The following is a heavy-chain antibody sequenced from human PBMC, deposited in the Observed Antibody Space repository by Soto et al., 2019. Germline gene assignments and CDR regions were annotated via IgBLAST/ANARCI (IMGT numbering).Heavy chain of an antibody. CDR1: GGSIRSRDYY. CDR3: ARGPTSRLGMDV. V-gene: IGHV4-30-4*01. D-gene: IGHD6-25*01. J-gene: IGHJ6*02. CDR2: IYYSGST. Sequence: ASETLSLTCAVSGGSIRSRDYYWSWILQPPGKGMEWIGYIYYSGSTYYNPSLKSRVTISVDTSKNQFSLKLSSVTAADTAVYYCARGPTSRLGMDVWGQGTTVTVSS.